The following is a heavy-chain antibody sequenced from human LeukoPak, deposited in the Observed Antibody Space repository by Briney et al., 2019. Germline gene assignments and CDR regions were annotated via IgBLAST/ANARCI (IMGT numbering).Heavy chain of an antibody. CDR2: IIPIFGTA. J-gene: IGHJ6*03. V-gene: IGHV1-69*13. D-gene: IGHD3-10*01. Sequence: GASVKVSCKASGYTFTSYGISWVRQAPGQGLEWMGGIIPIFGTANYAQKFQGRVTITADESTSTAYMELSSLRSEDTAVYYCASGSPYYSPSDYYYMDVWGKGTTVTISS. CDR1: GYTFTSYG. CDR3: ASGSPYYSPSDYYYMDV.